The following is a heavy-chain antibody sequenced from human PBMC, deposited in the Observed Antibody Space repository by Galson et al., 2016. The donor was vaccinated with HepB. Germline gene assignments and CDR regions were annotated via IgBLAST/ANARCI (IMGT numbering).Heavy chain of an antibody. V-gene: IGHV3-23*01. Sequence: SLRLSCAASGFIFINYGMTWVRQAPGKGLEWVSNISGAGGRTKYADSVKGRFTIPRDDSRDTLFLHMNSLRVEDTAVYYCATWDSGRWFEFWGQGSQVIVS. CDR2: ISGAGGRT. J-gene: IGHJ1*01. CDR3: ATWDSGRWFEF. CDR1: GFIFINYG. D-gene: IGHD5-12*01.